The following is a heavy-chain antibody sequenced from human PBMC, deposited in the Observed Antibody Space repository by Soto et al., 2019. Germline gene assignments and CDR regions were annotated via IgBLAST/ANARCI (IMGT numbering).Heavy chain of an antibody. Sequence: SETLSLTCTVSGGSVSSGNYYWSWIRQPPGKGLEWIGYIYYSGSTNYNPSLKSRVTISVDTSKNQFSLKLSSVTAADTAVYFCARSTGYGDSYFDYWGQGALVTVSS. CDR2: IYYSGST. CDR1: GGSVSSGNYY. D-gene: IGHD4-17*01. V-gene: IGHV4-61*01. J-gene: IGHJ4*02. CDR3: ARSTGYGDSYFDY.